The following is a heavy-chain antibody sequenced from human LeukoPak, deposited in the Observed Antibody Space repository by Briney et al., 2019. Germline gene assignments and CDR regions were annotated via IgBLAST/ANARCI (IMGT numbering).Heavy chain of an antibody. D-gene: IGHD3-9*01. CDR2: VCHSGSA. V-gene: IGHV4-30-2*06. CDR3: ARVHYDVLTGYLGGMDV. Sequence: SQTLSLTCAVSGGSISSDSYSWTWIRQSPTKGLEWIGYVCHSGSAYYNPAFESRVTMSADRSKNQFSLKLSSVTAADTGVYYCARVHYDVLTGYLGGMDVWGKGTTVTVSS. J-gene: IGHJ6*04. CDR1: GGSISSDSYS.